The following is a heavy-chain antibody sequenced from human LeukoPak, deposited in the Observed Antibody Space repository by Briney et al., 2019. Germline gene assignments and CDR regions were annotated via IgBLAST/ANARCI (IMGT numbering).Heavy chain of an antibody. CDR1: GGSISSSSYY. J-gene: IGHJ4*02. V-gene: IGHV4-39*01. D-gene: IGHD6-13*01. Sequence: SETLSLTCTVSGGSISSSSYYWGWIRQPPGKGLEWIGSIYYSGSTYYNPSLKSRVTISVDTSKNQFSLKLSSVTAADTAVYYCASHRQSSGWYYFASWGQGTLVTVSS. CDR2: IYYSGST. CDR3: ASHRQSSGWYYFAS.